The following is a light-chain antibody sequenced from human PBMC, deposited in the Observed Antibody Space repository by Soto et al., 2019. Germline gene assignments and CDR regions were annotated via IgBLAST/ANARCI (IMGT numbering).Light chain of an antibody. CDR2: DVS. CDR3: STYNSTDTSHV. Sequence: QSALTQPASVSGSPGQSITISCTGASSDVGGYNYVSWYQQHPGKAPKLIIYDVSYRPSGVSDRYSASNSHNTASLTIAGIQAEDEDDYHCSTYNSTDTSHVFGTGTKLTVL. CDR1: SSDVGGYNY. V-gene: IGLV2-14*03. J-gene: IGLJ1*01.